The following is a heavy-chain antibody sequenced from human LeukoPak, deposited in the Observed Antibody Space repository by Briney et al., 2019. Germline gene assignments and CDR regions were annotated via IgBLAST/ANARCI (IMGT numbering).Heavy chain of an antibody. J-gene: IGHJ6*03. CDR3: ARASSSLYGYYYSYMAV. D-gene: IGHD6-13*01. CDR2: INRSGST. CDR1: GGSLSGYY. V-gene: IGHV4-34*01. Sequence: SETLSLTCAVDGGSLSGYYWSWIRHPPGTGLEWIGEINRSGSTNYNPSLKSRVTISVDTSKNQFSLKLSSVTAADTAVYYCARASSSLYGYYYSYMAVWRKGTTVTVSS.